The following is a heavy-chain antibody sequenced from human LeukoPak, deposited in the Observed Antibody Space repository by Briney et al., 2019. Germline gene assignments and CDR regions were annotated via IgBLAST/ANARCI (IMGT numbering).Heavy chain of an antibody. D-gene: IGHD2-15*01. CDR3: ARGLVVVAQYFQH. J-gene: IGHJ1*01. Sequence: GGPLRLSCAASGFSFSSYTMNWVRQAPGKGLEWISYIDTTSTTTNYADSVRGRFTISRDNAKNSLYLQMDSLRAEDTALYYCARGLVVVAQYFQHWGQGTLVTVSS. CDR1: GFSFSSYT. CDR2: IDTTSTTT. V-gene: IGHV3-48*01.